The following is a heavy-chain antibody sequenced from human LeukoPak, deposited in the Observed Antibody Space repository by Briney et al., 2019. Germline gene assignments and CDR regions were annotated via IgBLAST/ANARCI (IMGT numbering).Heavy chain of an antibody. Sequence: SQTLSLTCTVSGGSISSGDYYWSWIRQPPGKGLEWVGYIYNSGSSYYNPSLKSRLTISVDTSKNQFSLKLSSVTAADTAVYYCARDKSGQILSNYYYGTDVWGPGTTVTVSS. CDR1: GGSISSGDYY. V-gene: IGHV4-30-4*01. D-gene: IGHD7-27*01. CDR2: IYNSGSS. J-gene: IGHJ6*02. CDR3: ARDKSGQILSNYYYGTDV.